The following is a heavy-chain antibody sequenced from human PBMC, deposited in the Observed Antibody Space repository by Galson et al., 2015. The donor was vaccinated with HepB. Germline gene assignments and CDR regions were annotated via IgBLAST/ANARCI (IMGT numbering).Heavy chain of an antibody. V-gene: IGHV1-2*02. CDR3: ARDKDGRDDAFDI. CDR1: GYTFTGYY. J-gene: IGHJ3*02. CDR2: INPNSGGT. Sequence: SVKVSCKASGYTFTGYYMHWVRQAPGQGLEWMGWINPNSGGTNYAQKFQGRVTMTRDTSISTAYMELSRLRSDDTAVYYCARDKDGRDDAFDIWGQGTMVTVSS.